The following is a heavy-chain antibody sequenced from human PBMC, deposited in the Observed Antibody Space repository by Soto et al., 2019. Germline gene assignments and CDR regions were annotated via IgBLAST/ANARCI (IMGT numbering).Heavy chain of an antibody. V-gene: IGHV1-18*01. J-gene: IGHJ6*02. CDR2: ISAYNGNT. Sequence: ASVKVSCKASGYTFTSYGISWVRQAPGQGLEWMGWISAYNGNTNYAQKLQGRVTMTTDTSTSTAYMELRSLRSDDTAVYYCARDHWALWFGELYETDYYYYYGMDVWGQGTTVTVSS. CDR1: GYTFTSYG. D-gene: IGHD3-10*01. CDR3: ARDHWALWFGELYETDYYYYYGMDV.